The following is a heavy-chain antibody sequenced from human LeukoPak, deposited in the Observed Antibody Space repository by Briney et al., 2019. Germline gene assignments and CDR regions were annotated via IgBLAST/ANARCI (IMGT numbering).Heavy chain of an antibody. J-gene: IGHJ2*01. CDR3: ARPSGYCSSTSCSLGYFDL. CDR1: GGSISSYY. CDR2: INYSGGT. D-gene: IGHD2-2*01. Sequence: PSETLSLTCTVSGGSISSYYWSWIRQPPGKGLEWIGYINYSGGTNYNPSLKSRVTISVDTSKNQFSLKLSSVTAADTAVYYCARPSGYCSSTSCSLGYFDLWGRGTLVTVSS. V-gene: IGHV4-59*01.